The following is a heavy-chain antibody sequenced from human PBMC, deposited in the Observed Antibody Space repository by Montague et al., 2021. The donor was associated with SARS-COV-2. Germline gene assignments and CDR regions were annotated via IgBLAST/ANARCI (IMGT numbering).Heavy chain of an antibody. V-gene: IGHV6-1*01. Sequence: CAISGDSVSSNSPSWNWDRQSPQRALERLGRPYFESKWYNDYAVSVRGHVTINPDTSKNQFSLPLNPVTHEDTAINYCTSGREGNYNVMDVWGQGTTVTVSS. D-gene: IGHD1-1*01. CDR2: PYFESKWYN. CDR1: GDSVSSNSPS. CDR3: TSGREGNYNVMDV. J-gene: IGHJ6*02.